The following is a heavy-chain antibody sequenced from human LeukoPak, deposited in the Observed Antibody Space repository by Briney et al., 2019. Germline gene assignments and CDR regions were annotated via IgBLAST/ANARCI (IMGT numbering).Heavy chain of an antibody. V-gene: IGHV3-33*06. CDR1: GFTFNSYV. Sequence: GGSLRLSCVASGFTFNSYVMHWVRQAPGKGLEWVAVIWYDGGNKYYADSVKGRFTISRDNSKNTLYLQMNSLRAEDTAVYYCAKVAPIYSSSLYYLDYWGQGTLVTVSS. CDR2: IWYDGGNK. CDR3: AKVAPIYSSSLYYLDY. J-gene: IGHJ4*02. D-gene: IGHD6-13*01.